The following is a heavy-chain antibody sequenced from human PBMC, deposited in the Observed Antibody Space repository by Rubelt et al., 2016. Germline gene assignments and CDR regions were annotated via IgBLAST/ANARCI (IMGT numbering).Heavy chain of an antibody. J-gene: IGHJ4*02. CDR1: GDSVSSNSAA. CDR2: TYYRSKWYN. V-gene: IGHV6-1*01. CDR3: ARDPWTTYCGGDCWFDY. D-gene: IGHD2-21*02. Sequence: QVQLQQSGPGLVKPSQTLSLTCAISGDSVSSNSAAWNWIRQSPSRGLEWLGRTYYRSKWYNDYAVSVKSRITINPHTSKNQVSLQLNSLTPEDTAVYYCARDPWTTYCGGDCWFDYWGQGTLVTVSS.